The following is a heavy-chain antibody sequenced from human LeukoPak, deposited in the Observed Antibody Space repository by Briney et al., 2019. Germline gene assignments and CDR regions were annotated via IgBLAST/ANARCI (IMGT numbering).Heavy chain of an antibody. CDR1: GGSFSGYY. D-gene: IGHD2-8*01. Sequence: SETLSLTCAVYGGSFSGYYWSWIRQPPGKGLEWIGEINHSGSTNYNPSLKSRVTISVDTSKNQFSLKLSSVTAADTAEYYCARGLNIVLRETRFDYWGQGTLVTVSS. CDR3: ARGLNIVLRETRFDY. V-gene: IGHV4-34*01. CDR2: INHSGST. J-gene: IGHJ4*02.